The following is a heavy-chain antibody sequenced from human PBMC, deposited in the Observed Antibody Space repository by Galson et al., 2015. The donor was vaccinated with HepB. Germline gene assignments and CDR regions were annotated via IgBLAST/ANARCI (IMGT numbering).Heavy chain of an antibody. CDR1: GGTCSSYA. Sequence: SVKVSCKASGGTCSSYAISWVRQAPGQGLEWMGGIIPIFGTANYAQKFQGRVTITADESTSTAYMELSSLRSEDTAVYYCARGSRSGYSSSWLDYWGQGTLVTVSS. D-gene: IGHD6-13*01. V-gene: IGHV1-69*13. CDR3: ARGSRSGYSSSWLDY. J-gene: IGHJ4*02. CDR2: IIPIFGTA.